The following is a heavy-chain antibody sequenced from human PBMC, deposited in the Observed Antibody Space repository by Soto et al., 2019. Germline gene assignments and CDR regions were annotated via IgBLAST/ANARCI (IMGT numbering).Heavy chain of an antibody. CDR2: IKQGGSEK. D-gene: IGHD2-2*02. V-gene: IGHV3-7*01. Sequence: AGSLRVSCASSVFTFSIFWMSWVRQAPGKGLDWVANIKQGGSEKYYVDSVKGRFTISRDNAKNSLYLQMNSLRAEDTAVYYCARGSRYCSSASCYTFDNWGQGTLVTVSS. CDR3: ARGSRYCSSASCYTFDN. CDR1: VFTFSIFW. J-gene: IGHJ4*02.